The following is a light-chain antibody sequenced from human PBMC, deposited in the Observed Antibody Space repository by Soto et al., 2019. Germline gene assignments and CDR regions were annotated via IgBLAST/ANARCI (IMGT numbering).Light chain of an antibody. J-gene: IGKJ2*01. V-gene: IGKV3-11*01. CDR2: DAS. CDR1: RNVNSS. CDR3: QQRSNWPPNT. Sequence: EVVLTQSPATLSLSPGERATFSCRASRNVNSSLAWFQQKPGQAPRLLIYDASNRATGIPARFSGSGSGTDFTLTISSLEPEDFAIYYCQQRSNWPPNTFGQGTKLEIK.